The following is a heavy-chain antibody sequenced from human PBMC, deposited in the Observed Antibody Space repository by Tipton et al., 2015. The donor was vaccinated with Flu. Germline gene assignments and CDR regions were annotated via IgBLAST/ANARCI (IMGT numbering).Heavy chain of an antibody. CDR1: GGSISSYY. CDR2: IYYSGST. V-gene: IGHV4-59*01. D-gene: IGHD5-24*01. Sequence: TLSLTCTVSGGSISSYYWSWIRQPPGKGLEWIGYIYYSGSTNYNPSLKSRVTISVDTSKNQFSLKLTSVTAADTAVYYCARHRDGSTRDYFDYWGQGTLVTVSS. J-gene: IGHJ4*02. CDR3: ARHRDGSTRDYFDY.